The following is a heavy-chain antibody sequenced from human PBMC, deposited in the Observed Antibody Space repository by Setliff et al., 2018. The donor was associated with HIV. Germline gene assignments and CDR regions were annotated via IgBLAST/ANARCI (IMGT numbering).Heavy chain of an antibody. CDR3: AHKGPDTLREDFDY. D-gene: IGHD2-15*01. CDR2: IYWDDDK. CDR1: GFSLNTPGVG. V-gene: IGHV2-5*02. Sequence: SGPTLVNPTQTLTLTCTFSGFSLNTPGVGVGWIRQPPGKDLEWLALIYWDDDKRYNSSLRTRLTLTEDTSKNQVVLIMTNMDPLDTATSFCAHKGPDTLREDFDYWGQGTLVTVSS. J-gene: IGHJ4*02.